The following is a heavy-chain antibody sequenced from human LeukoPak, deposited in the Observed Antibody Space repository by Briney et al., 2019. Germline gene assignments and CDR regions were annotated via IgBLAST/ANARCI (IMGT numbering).Heavy chain of an antibody. CDR3: ASLGDCSSTSCYGEDRKNDY. D-gene: IGHD2-2*01. Sequence: ASVTVSCKASGYTFTGYYMHWVRQAPGQGLEWMGWINPNSGGTNYAQKFQGRVTMTRDTSISTAYMELSRLRSDDTAVYYCASLGDCSSTSCYGEDRKNDYWGQGTLVTVSS. J-gene: IGHJ4*02. V-gene: IGHV1-2*02. CDR2: INPNSGGT. CDR1: GYTFTGYY.